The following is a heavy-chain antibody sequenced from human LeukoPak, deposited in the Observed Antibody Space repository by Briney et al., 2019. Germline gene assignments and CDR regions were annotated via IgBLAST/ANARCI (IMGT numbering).Heavy chain of an antibody. V-gene: IGHV3-30*02. CDR1: GFTFSSYG. Sequence: GGSLRLSCAASGFTFSSYGMHWVRQAPGKGLEWVAFIRYDGSNKYYADSVKGRFTISRDNSKNTLCLQMNSLRAEDTAVYYCAKEGSGWYQSPYYFDYWGQGTLVTVSS. J-gene: IGHJ4*02. CDR3: AKEGSGWYQSPYYFDY. CDR2: IRYDGSNK. D-gene: IGHD6-19*01.